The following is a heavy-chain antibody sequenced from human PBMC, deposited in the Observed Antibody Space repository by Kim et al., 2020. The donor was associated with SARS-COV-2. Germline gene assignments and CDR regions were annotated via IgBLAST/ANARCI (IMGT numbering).Heavy chain of an antibody. CDR3: ARAHGDYVGYFDL. Sequence: GGSLRLSCAASGFTVSSNYMSWVRQAPGKGLEWVSVIYSGGSTYYADSVKGRFTISRDNSKNTLYLQMNSLRAEDTAVYYCARAHGDYVGYFDLWGRGTLVTVSS. V-gene: IGHV3-66*01. J-gene: IGHJ2*01. D-gene: IGHD4-17*01. CDR2: IYSGGST. CDR1: GFTVSSNY.